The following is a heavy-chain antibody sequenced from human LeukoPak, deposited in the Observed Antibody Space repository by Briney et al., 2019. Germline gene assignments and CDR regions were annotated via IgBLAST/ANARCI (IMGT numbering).Heavy chain of an antibody. D-gene: IGHD4-17*01. CDR2: ISYSGPHM. CDR3: ASNDYRDEGIDS. V-gene: IGHV3-21*01. Sequence: GSLRLSCAASGFTFSSYDMDWVRRAPGKGLEWVSSISYSGPHMFYADSVRGRFTISRDNAENSLFLQMNSLRAEDTAVYFCASNDYRDEGIDSWGQGTLVTVSS. CDR1: GFTFSSYD. J-gene: IGHJ4*02.